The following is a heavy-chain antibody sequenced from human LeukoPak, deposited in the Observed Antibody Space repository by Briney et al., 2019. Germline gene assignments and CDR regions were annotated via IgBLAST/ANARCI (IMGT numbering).Heavy chain of an antibody. CDR3: TSCGGDCYSGFDY. V-gene: IGHV3-73*01. CDR1: GFTFSGSA. J-gene: IGHJ4*02. Sequence: GGSLRLSCAASGFTFSGSAMHWVRQASGKGLEWVCRIRSKANSYATAYAASVKGRFTISRDDSKNTAYLQMNSLKTEDTAVYYCTSCGGDCYSGFDYWGQGTLVTVSS. CDR2: IRSKANSYAT. D-gene: IGHD2-21*02.